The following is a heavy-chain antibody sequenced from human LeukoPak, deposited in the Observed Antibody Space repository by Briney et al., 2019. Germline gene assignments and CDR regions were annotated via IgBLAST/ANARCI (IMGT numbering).Heavy chain of an antibody. D-gene: IGHD5-18*01. CDR2: VYYSGST. CDR3: ATHTPMAQGHSFDF. CDR1: GGSTSSSSYY. Sequence: SETLSLTCTVSGGSTSSSSYYWAWIRQPPGEGLEWIGSVYYSGSTYYKPSLKTRVTISVDTSKNQFSLKLSSVTAADTAVYYCATHTPMAQGHSFDFWGQGTLVTVSS. J-gene: IGHJ4*02. V-gene: IGHV4-39*01.